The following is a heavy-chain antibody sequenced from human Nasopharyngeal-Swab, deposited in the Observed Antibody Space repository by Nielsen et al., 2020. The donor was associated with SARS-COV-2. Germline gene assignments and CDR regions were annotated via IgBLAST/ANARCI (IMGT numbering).Heavy chain of an antibody. D-gene: IGHD3-9*01. CDR3: AAGYFDWLSIDY. CDR1: GFTFDDYA. Sequence: SLKISCAASGFTFDDYAMHWVRQAPGKGLEWVSGISWNSGSIGYADSVKGRFTISRDNAKNSLYPQMNSLRAEDTALYYCAAGYFDWLSIDYWGQGTLVTVSS. J-gene: IGHJ4*02. V-gene: IGHV3-9*01. CDR2: ISWNSGSI.